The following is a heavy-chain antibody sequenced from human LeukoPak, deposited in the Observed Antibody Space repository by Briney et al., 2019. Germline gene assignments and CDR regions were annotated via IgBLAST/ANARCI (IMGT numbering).Heavy chain of an antibody. CDR3: GGGLDEKQLWLYFCY. CDR1: GFTFSSYA. J-gene: IGHJ4*02. Sequence: PGGSLRLSCAASGFTFSSYAMSWVRQAPGKGLEWVSAISGCGGSTYYADSVKGRFTISRDNSKNTLYLQMNSLRAEDTAVYYCGGGLDEKQLWLYFCYRGQGTLVTVSS. V-gene: IGHV3-23*01. CDR2: ISGCGGST. D-gene: IGHD5-18*01.